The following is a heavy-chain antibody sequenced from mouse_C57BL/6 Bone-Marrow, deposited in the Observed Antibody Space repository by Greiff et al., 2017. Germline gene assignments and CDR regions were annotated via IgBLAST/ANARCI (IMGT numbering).Heavy chain of an antibody. CDR2: INPGSGGT. J-gene: IGHJ1*03. D-gene: IGHD1-1*01. V-gene: IGHV1-54*01. CDR3: ARLGTTVVAHWYFDV. CDR1: GYAFTNYL. Sequence: QVHVKQSGAELVRPGTSVKVSCKASGYAFTNYLIEWVKQRPGQGLEWIGVINPGSGGTNYTEKFKGKATLTADKSSSTAYMQLSSLTSEDSAVYFCARLGTTVVAHWYFDVWGTGTTVTVSS.